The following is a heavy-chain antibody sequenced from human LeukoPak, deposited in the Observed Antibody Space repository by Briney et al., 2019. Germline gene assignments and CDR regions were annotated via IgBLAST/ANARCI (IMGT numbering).Heavy chain of an antibody. CDR2: ISWNSGSI. D-gene: IGHD3-22*01. Sequence: GGSLRLSCAASGFTFDDNAMHWVRQAPGKGLEWVSGISWNSGSIGYADSVKGRFTISRDKAKNSRYLQMNSLRVEDTALYYCAKWPRDYYDSSGYFDYWGQGTLVTVSS. V-gene: IGHV3-9*01. CDR3: AKWPRDYYDSSGYFDY. J-gene: IGHJ4*02. CDR1: GFTFDDNA.